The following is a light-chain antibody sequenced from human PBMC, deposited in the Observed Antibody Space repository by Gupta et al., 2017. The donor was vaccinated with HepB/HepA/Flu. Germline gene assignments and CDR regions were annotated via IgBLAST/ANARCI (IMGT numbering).Light chain of an antibody. CDR3: QQYGNSPPLT. J-gene: IGKJ1*01. CDR2: AAS. CDR1: HSVTNTY. Sequence: EIVLTQSPATLSLYAGETATLSCRASHSVTNTYFAWYQHKPGQAPRLLIYAASRRATGIPDRFSGSGSGTDFTLTISILEPDDCAVYYCQQYGNSPPLTFGQGTKVELK. V-gene: IGKV3-20*01.